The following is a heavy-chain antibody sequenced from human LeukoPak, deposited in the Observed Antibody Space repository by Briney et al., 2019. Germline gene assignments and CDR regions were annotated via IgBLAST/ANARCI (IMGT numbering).Heavy chain of an antibody. CDR3: ARDLSYDSSGYKDY. CDR1: GFTFSSYG. D-gene: IGHD3-22*01. J-gene: IGHJ4*02. Sequence: PGGSLRLSCAASGFTFSSYGMHWVRQAPGKGLEWVAVIWYDGSNKYYADSVKGRFTISRDNSKNTLYLQMNSLRAEDTAVYYCARDLSYDSSGYKDYWGQGTLVTVSS. CDR2: IWYDGSNK. V-gene: IGHV3-33*01.